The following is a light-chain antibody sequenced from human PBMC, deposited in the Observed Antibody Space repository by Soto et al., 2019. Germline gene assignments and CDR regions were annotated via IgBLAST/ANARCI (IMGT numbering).Light chain of an antibody. J-gene: IGKJ5*01. CDR1: QSLVYSDGNTY. Sequence: DVVMTQSPLSLPVTLGQPASISCKSSQSLVYSDGNTYLNWFQQRPGQSPRRLIYKVSNRDSGVPGRFSGSGSGTDFTLKISGVEADDVGVYYCMQGTHWPPITFGQGTRLEIK. V-gene: IGKV2-30*01. CDR2: KVS. CDR3: MQGTHWPPIT.